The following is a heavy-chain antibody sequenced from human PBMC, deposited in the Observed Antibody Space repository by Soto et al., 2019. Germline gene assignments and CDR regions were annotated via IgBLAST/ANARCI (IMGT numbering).Heavy chain of an antibody. CDR1: GFTFSSYG. J-gene: IGHJ4*02. CDR3: GKKGPGWYSAWSGYFDY. D-gene: IGHD3-9*01. CDR2: ITYDGSNT. Sequence: QVQLVESGGGVVQPGRSLRLSCAASGFTFSSYGMHWVRQAPGKGLEWVAVITYDGSNTYYADSVKGRFTISRDNSKNRLYLQMNSLIIEDTAVYDWGKKGPGWYSAWSGYFDYWGQGTRVPVSS. V-gene: IGHV3-30*18.